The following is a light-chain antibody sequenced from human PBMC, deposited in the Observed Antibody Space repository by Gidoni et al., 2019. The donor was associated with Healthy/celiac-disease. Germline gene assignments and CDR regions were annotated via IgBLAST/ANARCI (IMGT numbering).Light chain of an antibody. CDR1: QSVSSY. CDR3: QQRSNWPWT. CDR2: DAS. Sequence: EIVLTQSPATLSLSPGERATLSCRASQSVSSYLHWYQQKPGQAPRLLIYDASNRATGIPARFSGSGSGTDFTLTISSLEPEDFAVYYCQQRSNWPWTFGQGTKVEIK. V-gene: IGKV3-11*01. J-gene: IGKJ1*01.